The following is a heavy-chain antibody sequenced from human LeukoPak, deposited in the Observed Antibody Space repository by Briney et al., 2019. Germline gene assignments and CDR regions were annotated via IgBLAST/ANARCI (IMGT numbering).Heavy chain of an antibody. CDR3: GRHQTMYYGMDV. Sequence: SETLSLTCTVSGGSISSTSYYWGWIRQPPGKGLEWIGSIYDSGTTYYNSSLKSRVTISVDTSKNQFSLNLSSVTAADTAMYYCGRHQTMYYGMDVWGQGTAVTVSS. J-gene: IGHJ6*02. D-gene: IGHD4/OR15-4a*01. CDR1: GGSISSTSYY. V-gene: IGHV4-39*01. CDR2: IYDSGTT.